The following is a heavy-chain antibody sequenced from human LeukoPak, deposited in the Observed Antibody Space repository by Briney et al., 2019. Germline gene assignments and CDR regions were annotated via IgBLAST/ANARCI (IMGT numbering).Heavy chain of an antibody. CDR2: IYPGDSDT. CDR3: ARGAVDTAMVYYFDY. J-gene: IGHJ4*02. CDR1: GYSFTSYW. D-gene: IGHD5-18*01. Sequence: GESLKISCKGSGYSFTSYWIGWVRQMPGKGLEWMGIIYPGDSDTRDSPSFQGQLTISADKSISTAYLQWSSLKASDTAMYYCARGAVDTAMVYYFDYWGQGTLVTVSS. V-gene: IGHV5-51*01.